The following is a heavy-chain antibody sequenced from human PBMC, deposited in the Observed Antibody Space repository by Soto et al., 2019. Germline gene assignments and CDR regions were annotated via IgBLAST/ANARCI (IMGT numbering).Heavy chain of an antibody. J-gene: IGHJ6*02. CDR1: GGSISSYY. CDR3: ARGVSRDGYNFYYYGMDV. V-gene: IGHV4-59*01. D-gene: IGHD5-12*01. CDR2: IYYSGSP. Sequence: PSETLSLTCTVSGGSISSYYWSWIRQPPGKGLEWIGYIYYSGSPNYSPSLESRVTISEDTSKNQFSLKLSSVTAADTAVYYCARGVSRDGYNFYYYGMDVWGQGTTVTVSS.